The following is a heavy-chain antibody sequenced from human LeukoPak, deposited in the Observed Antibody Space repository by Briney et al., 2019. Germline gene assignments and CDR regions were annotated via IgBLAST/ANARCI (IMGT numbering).Heavy chain of an antibody. V-gene: IGHV3-48*03. D-gene: IGHD3-16*01. J-gene: IGHJ6*02. Sequence: GGSLRLSCAASGLTFSSYEMNWVRQAPGKGLEWVSYISSSGSTIYYADSVKGRFTISRDNAKNSLYLQMNSLRAEDTAVYYCARQIQSSPRGGYYGMDVWGQGTTVTVSS. CDR2: ISSSGSTI. CDR1: GLTFSSYE. CDR3: ARQIQSSPRGGYYGMDV.